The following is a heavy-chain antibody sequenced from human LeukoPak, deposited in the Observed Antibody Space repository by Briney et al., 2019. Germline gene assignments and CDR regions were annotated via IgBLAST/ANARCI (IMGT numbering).Heavy chain of an antibody. D-gene: IGHD3-22*01. CDR2: ISSSSSYI. V-gene: IGHV3-21*01. J-gene: IGHJ3*02. CDR3: ASLDSSGGDAFDI. Sequence: GGSLRLSCAASGFTFSSYSMNWVRQAPGKGLEWASSISSSSSYIYYADSVKGRFTISRDNAKNSLYLQMNSLRAEDTAVYYCASLDSSGGDAFDIWGQGIMVTVSS. CDR1: GFTFSSYS.